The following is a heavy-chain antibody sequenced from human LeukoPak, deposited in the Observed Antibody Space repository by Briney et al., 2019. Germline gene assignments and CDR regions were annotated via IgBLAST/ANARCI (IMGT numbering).Heavy chain of an antibody. J-gene: IGHJ6*02. D-gene: IGHD2-2*01. CDR3: ATYCSSTSCYRSQALPSDYYYYYGMDV. Sequence: SETLSLTCTVSGGSISTYYWSWIRQPAGKGLEWMGRIYTSGSTNYNPSLKSRVTMSVDTSKNQFSLKLSSVTAADTAVYYCATYCSSTSCYRSQALPSDYYYYYGMDVWGQGTTVTVSS. CDR1: GGSISTYY. CDR2: IYTSGST. V-gene: IGHV4-4*07.